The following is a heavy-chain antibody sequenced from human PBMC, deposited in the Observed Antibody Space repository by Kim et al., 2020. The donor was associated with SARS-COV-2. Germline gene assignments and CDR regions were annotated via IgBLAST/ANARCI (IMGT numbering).Heavy chain of an antibody. V-gene: IGHV3-30*04. J-gene: IGHJ3*01. CDR2: ISYDGSNK. CDR1: GFTFSSYA. CDR3: ARGEKSPMYSRRWPDAV. Sequence: GGSLRLSCAASGFTFSSYAMHWVRQAPGKGLEWVAVISYDGSNKYYADSVKGRFTISRDNSKNTLDLQMNSLRAEDTAVYYCARGEKSPMYSRRWPDAV. D-gene: IGHD6-13*01.